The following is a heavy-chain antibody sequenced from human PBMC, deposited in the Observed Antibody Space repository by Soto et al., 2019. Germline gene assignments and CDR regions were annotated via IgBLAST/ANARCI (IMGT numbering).Heavy chain of an antibody. J-gene: IGHJ4*02. D-gene: IGHD2-21*02. CDR3: ARWYGGNSGDY. CDR2: MNPNSGDT. CDR1: RYTFTSYD. Sequence: QVQLVQSGAEVKKPGASVKVSCKASRYTFTSYDINWVRQATGQGPEWMGWMNPNSGDTHYAQTFQGRVTMTRNTSIITAYMELSSLRSEDTAMYYCARWYGGNSGDYWGQGTLVTISS. V-gene: IGHV1-8*01.